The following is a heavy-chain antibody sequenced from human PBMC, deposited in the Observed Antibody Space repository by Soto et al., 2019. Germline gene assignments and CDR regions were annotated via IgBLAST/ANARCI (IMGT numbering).Heavy chain of an antibody. V-gene: IGHV1-18*01. Sequence: QVQLVQSGGEVKKPGASVKVSCKASGYTFTIYGINWVRQAPGQGLEWMGWISPDNGNTNYAQKLQGRVTMTTDTSTRKAYMELRSLRSDDTAVYYCARALGYSGYAGMDVWGEGTTVTVSS. CDR1: GYTFTIYG. D-gene: IGHD5-12*01. CDR2: ISPDNGNT. CDR3: ARALGYSGYAGMDV. J-gene: IGHJ6*04.